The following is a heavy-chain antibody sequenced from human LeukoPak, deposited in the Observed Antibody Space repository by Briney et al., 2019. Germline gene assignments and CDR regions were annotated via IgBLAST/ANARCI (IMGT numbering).Heavy chain of an antibody. CDR3: AQIYTYGSSQFDY. V-gene: IGHV3-48*03. CDR1: GFTFSNYE. CDR2: ISSSGSTI. D-gene: IGHD5-18*01. J-gene: IGHJ4*02. Sequence: GGSLRLSCAASGFTFSNYEMNWVRRAPGKGLEWVSYISSSGSTIYYADSVKGRFTISRDNAKNSLYLQMNSLRAEDTAVYYCAQIYTYGSSQFDYWGQGTLVTVSS.